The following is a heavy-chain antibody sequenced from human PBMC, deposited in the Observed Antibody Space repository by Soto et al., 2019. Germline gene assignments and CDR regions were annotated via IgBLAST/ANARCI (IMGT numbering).Heavy chain of an antibody. J-gene: IGHJ4*02. CDR1: GFTFSSYA. Sequence: PGGSLRLSCAASGFTFSSYAMSWVRQAPGKGLEWVSAISGSGGSTYYADSVKGRFTISRDNSKNTLYLQMNSLRAEDTAVYYCAKDPRRNWNYNVPHVDDWGQGTLVTVSS. CDR2: ISGSGGST. CDR3: AKDPRRNWNYNVPHVDD. D-gene: IGHD1-7*01. V-gene: IGHV3-23*01.